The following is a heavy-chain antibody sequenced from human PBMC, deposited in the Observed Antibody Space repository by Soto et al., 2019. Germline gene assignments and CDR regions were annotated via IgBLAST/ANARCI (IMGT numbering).Heavy chain of an antibody. Sequence: LRLSCAGSGFNFRNYALTWVRQGPGKRLEWVSGISGSGDESHYADSVKGRFTISRDNSKNRLYLQMDSLRIEDTAVYYCTKAEATMITGLPYYGVDISGAGATVTV. D-gene: IGHD5-12*01. CDR2: ISGSGDES. CDR3: TKAEATMITGLPYYGVDI. V-gene: IGHV3-23*01. J-gene: IGHJ6*02. CDR1: GFNFRNYA.